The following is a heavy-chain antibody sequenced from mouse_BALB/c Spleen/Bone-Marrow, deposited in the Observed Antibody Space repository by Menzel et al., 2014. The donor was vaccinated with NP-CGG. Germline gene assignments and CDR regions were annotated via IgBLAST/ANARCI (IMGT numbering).Heavy chain of an antibody. J-gene: IGHJ4*01. CDR1: GYTFTNYW. CDR3: ARTRDGMSAYYAMDY. V-gene: IGHV1-63*02. CDR2: IYPGGGYT. Sequence: VQLQESGAELVRPGTSVEMSCKAAGYTFTNYWIGWVKQRPGHGLEWIGDIYPGGGYTNYNEKFKGKATLTADTSSSTAYMQLSSLTTEDSAIYYCARTRDGMSAYYAMDYWGQGTSVTVSS. D-gene: IGHD1-1*01.